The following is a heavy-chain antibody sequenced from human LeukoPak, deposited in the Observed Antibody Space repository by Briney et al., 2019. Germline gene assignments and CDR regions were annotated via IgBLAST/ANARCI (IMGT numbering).Heavy chain of an antibody. D-gene: IGHD5-24*01. CDR1: GFTFSSYG. Sequence: GGSLRLSCAASGFTFSSYGMHWVRQAPGKGLEWVAVISYDGSNKYYADSVKGRFTISRDNSKNTLYLQMNSLRAEDTAVYYCARDLGEMATIGAFDIWGQGTMVTVSS. J-gene: IGHJ3*02. V-gene: IGHV3-30*03. CDR3: ARDLGEMATIGAFDI. CDR2: ISYDGSNK.